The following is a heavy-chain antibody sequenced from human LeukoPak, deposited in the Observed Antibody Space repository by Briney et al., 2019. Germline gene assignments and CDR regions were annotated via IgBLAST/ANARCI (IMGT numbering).Heavy chain of an antibody. V-gene: IGHV1-2*02. J-gene: IGHJ3*02. D-gene: IGHD1-7*01. CDR3: ARVSGELSAYDAFDI. CDR2: INPNSGGT. CDR1: GYTFTSYG. Sequence: ASVKVSCKASGYTFTSYGISWVRQAPGQGLEWMGWINPNSGGTNYAQKFQGRVTMTRDTSISTAYMELSRLRSDDTAVYYCARVSGELSAYDAFDIWGQGTMVTVSS.